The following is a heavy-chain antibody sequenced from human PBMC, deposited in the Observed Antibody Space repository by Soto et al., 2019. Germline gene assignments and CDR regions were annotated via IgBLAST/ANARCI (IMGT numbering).Heavy chain of an antibody. J-gene: IGHJ4*02. CDR2: IIPIFGTP. V-gene: IGHV1-69*01. Sequence: QVQLVQSVAEVKKPGSSVKVSCKASGDSFSSYAISWVRQAPGHGLEWMGRIIPIFGTPNYAQRVEGRVTITADESTSTANMELSSLRSDDAAVYYCATGGKYYDTSALAYWGQGTLVTVSS. CDR1: GDSFSSYA. CDR3: ATGGKYYDTSALAY. D-gene: IGHD3-22*01.